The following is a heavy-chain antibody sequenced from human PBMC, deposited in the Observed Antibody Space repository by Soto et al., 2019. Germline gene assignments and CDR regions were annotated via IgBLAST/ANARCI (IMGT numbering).Heavy chain of an antibody. CDR1: GFTFSNAW. Sequence: EVQLVESGGGLVKPGGSLRLSCAASGFTFSNAWMSWVRQAPGKGLEWVGRIKSKTDGGTTDYAAPVKGRFTISRDDSKNTLYLQMNSLKTEDTAVYYCTTGYCTNGVCYRTTNDFDYWGQGTLVTVSS. V-gene: IGHV3-15*01. D-gene: IGHD2-8*01. J-gene: IGHJ4*02. CDR2: IKSKTDGGTT. CDR3: TTGYCTNGVCYRTTNDFDY.